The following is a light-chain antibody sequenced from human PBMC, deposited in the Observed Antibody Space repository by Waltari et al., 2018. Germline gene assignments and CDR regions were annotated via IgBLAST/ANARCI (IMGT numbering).Light chain of an antibody. CDR2: QDN. J-gene: IGLJ2*01. Sequence: SFELTQPTSVSVSPGQTASITCSGDKLGDKHVCWYQQKPGQSPVAVIYQDNRRPSGIRERFSGSNSGNTATLTISGTQAMDEADYFCQAWDTTTGVFGGGTKLTVL. CDR3: QAWDTTTGV. CDR1: KLGDKH. V-gene: IGLV3-1*01.